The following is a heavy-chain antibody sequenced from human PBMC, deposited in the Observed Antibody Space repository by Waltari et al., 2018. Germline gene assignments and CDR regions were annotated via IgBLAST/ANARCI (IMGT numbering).Heavy chain of an antibody. CDR1: GFSLSASGVA. D-gene: IGHD3-10*01. J-gene: IGHJ4*02. V-gene: IGHV2-5*02. CDR3: AHRGGDLAYDY. Sequence: QITLKESGPTLVKPTQTLTLTCTFSGFSLSASGVAVGWILQPPGTPLAWIALIYWDDDKRYSPSLKSRLTITKDTSKNQVVLTMTNMDPVDTGTYYCAHRGGDLAYDYWGQGTLVTVSS. CDR2: IYWDDDK.